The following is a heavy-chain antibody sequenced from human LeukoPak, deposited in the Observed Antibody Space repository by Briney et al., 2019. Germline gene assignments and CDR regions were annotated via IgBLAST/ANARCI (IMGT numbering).Heavy chain of an antibody. J-gene: IGHJ4*02. CDR3: AIDVGELLTY. CDR1: RGTFISCA. D-gene: IGHD1-26*01. V-gene: IGHV1-69*05. Sequence: ASVKVSYKASRGTFISCAIRWVRQAPGQGLEWMGGIIPIFGTANDAQKLQGRVTITTDESTSTASMELSSLRSEETAVYYWAIDVGELLTYWGQGTLVTVSS. CDR2: IIPIFGTA.